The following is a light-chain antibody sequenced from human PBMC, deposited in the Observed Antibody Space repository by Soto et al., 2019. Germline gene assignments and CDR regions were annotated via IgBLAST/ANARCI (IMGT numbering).Light chain of an antibody. V-gene: IGLV2-23*03. CDR3: CSYAGSSTLNYV. CDR2: EGS. CDR1: SSEVGSYNL. Sequence: QSVLTQPASVSGSPGQSITISCTGTSSEVGSYNLVSWYQQHPGKAPKLMIYEGSKRPSGVSNRFSGSKSGNTASLTISGLLAEDEADYYCCSYAGSSTLNYVFGTGTKVTVL. J-gene: IGLJ1*01.